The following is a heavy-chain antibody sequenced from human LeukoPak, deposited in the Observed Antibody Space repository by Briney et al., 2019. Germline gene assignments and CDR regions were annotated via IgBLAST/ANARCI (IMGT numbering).Heavy chain of an antibody. Sequence: GGSLRLSCAASGFTFSSYWMSWVRQAPGKGLEWVATIKQDGSEKYSVDSAKGRFTISRDNAKNSLYLHMNSLRVEDTAVYYCARAWSYLTLDYWGQGTLVTVSS. D-gene: IGHD1-26*01. V-gene: IGHV3-7*01. CDR2: IKQDGSEK. J-gene: IGHJ4*02. CDR3: ARAWSYLTLDY. CDR1: GFTFSSYW.